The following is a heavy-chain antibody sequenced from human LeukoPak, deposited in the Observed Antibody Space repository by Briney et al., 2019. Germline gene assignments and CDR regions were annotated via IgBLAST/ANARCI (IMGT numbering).Heavy chain of an antibody. CDR3: ASYSSSWYASVY. CDR2: IYSGGST. Sequence: PGGSLRLSCAASGFTVSINYMSWVRQAPGKGLEWVSIIYSGGSTYYADSVKGRFTISRDNSKNTLYLQMNSLRAEDTAVYYCASYSSSWYASVYWGQGTLVTVSS. D-gene: IGHD6-13*01. J-gene: IGHJ4*02. V-gene: IGHV3-66*01. CDR1: GFTVSINY.